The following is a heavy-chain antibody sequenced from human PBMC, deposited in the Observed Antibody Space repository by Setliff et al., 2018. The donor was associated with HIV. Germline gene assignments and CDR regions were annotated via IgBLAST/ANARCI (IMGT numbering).Heavy chain of an antibody. Sequence: PSETLSLTCAVYGGSFSAYYWSWIRQPPGKGLEWIGDINHSGSTNYNPSPKRRVTITVDTSKNQFSLKLSSVTAADTAVNYCARVLSFDGNVSYYPDAFDIWGQGTMVTVSS. D-gene: IGHD3-22*01. CDR3: ARVLSFDGNVSYYPDAFDI. CDR1: GGSFSAYY. V-gene: IGHV4-34*01. J-gene: IGHJ3*02. CDR2: INHSGST.